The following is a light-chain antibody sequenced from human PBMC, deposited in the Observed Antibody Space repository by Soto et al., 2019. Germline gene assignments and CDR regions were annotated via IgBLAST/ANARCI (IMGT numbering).Light chain of an antibody. CDR1: SSNIGSNT. CDR3: AAWDDSLKKVV. J-gene: IGLJ2*01. Sequence: QAVVTQPPSVSGTPGQRVTISCSGSSSNIGSNTVNWYQQLPGTAPKLLIYSNNQRPSGVPDRFSGSKSGTSASLAISGLQSEDEADYYCAAWDDSLKKVVFGGGTKLTVL. V-gene: IGLV1-44*01. CDR2: SNN.